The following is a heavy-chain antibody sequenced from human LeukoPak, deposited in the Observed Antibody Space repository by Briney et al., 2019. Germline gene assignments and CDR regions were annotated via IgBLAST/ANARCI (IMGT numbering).Heavy chain of an antibody. D-gene: IGHD3-16*01. CDR1: GFTFSSSW. J-gene: IGHJ6*04. CDR2: ITRGGSST. Sequence: GGSLRLSCAASGFTFSSSWMHWVRQAPGKGLVWVSRITRGGSSTTYADSVKGRFTSSRDNPKNTLYLQMDSLRDDDTAVYYCARDPGYESWSPFWGGMDVWGNGTTVIVSS. V-gene: IGHV3-74*01. CDR3: ARDPGYESWSPFWGGMDV.